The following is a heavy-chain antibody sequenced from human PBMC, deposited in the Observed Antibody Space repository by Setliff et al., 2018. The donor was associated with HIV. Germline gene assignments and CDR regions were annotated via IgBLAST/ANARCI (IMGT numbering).Heavy chain of an antibody. Sequence: SETLSLTCAVSGYSISTAYYWAWIRQPPGKGLEWIGGVHHSGSTHYNPSLRSRVTISPQTSKNQFSLELTSVTAADTAVYYCARQGAGYYYDSSGYWQVFDIWGQGTMVTVSS. V-gene: IGHV4-38-2*01. D-gene: IGHD3-22*01. CDR1: GYSISTAYY. CDR2: VHHSGST. J-gene: IGHJ3*02. CDR3: ARQGAGYYYDSSGYWQVFDI.